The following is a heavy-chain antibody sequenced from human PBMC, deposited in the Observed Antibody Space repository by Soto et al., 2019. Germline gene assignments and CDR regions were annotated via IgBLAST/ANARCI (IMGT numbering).Heavy chain of an antibody. CDR1: GFTFSSYA. D-gene: IGHD3-10*01. J-gene: IGHJ3*02. Sequence: GGSLRLSCAASGFTFSSYAMHWVRQAPGKGLEWVAVISYDGSNKYYADSVKGRFTISRDNSKNTLYLQMNSLRAEDTAVYYCARDGGRWYYSDAFDIWGQGTMVTVSS. CDR2: ISYDGSNK. CDR3: ARDGGRWYYSDAFDI. V-gene: IGHV3-30-3*01.